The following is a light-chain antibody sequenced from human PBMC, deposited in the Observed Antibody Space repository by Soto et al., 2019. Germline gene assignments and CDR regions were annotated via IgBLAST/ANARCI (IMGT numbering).Light chain of an antibody. CDR1: RNIFYSSNNEDY. CDR2: GAS. J-gene: IGKJ1*01. CDR3: QQYYGSWT. V-gene: IGKV4-1*01. Sequence: DIVRTQSPDSLAVSLGERATINCQSSRNIFYSSNNEDYLAWYQQKPGQPPKLLFYGASIRQSGVPDRFSGSGSGTDFTLTISSLQAEDVAVYYCQQYYGSWTFGQGTKVEIK.